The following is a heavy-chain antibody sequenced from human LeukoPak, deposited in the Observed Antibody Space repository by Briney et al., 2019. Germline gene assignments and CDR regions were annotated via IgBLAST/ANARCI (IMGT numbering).Heavy chain of an antibody. V-gene: IGHV1-58*01. J-gene: IGHJ4*02. CDR1: GFTFISSA. Sequence: ASAKVSCKTSGFTFISSAVQWVRQARGQRLEWIGWIVVGSGNTNYAQKFQERVTITRDMSTSTAYMELSSLRSEDTAVYYCAADPSYSSGYRYYFDYWGQGTLVTVSS. D-gene: IGHD3-22*01. CDR2: IVVGSGNT. CDR3: AADPSYSSGYRYYFDY.